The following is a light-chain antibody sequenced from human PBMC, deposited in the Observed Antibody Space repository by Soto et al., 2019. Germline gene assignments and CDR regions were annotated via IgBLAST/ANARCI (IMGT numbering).Light chain of an antibody. CDR2: DAS. J-gene: IGKJ2*01. V-gene: IGKV1-5*01. Sequence: DIPMTQSPSTLSASVGDRVTITCRASQSISTWSAWYQQKPGKAPKLLIYDASSLQTGVPSRFSGDGSGTELTLTISSLQPDDFATYYCQQYDSYPYTFGQGTKLEIK. CDR1: QSISTW. CDR3: QQYDSYPYT.